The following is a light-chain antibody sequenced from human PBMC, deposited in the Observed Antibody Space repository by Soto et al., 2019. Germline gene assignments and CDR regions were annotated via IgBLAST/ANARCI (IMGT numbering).Light chain of an antibody. J-gene: IGKJ3*01. CDR3: QQFYRSPFA. CDR1: QSVSNY. V-gene: IGKV4-1*01. CDR2: CAS. Sequence: EIVMTQSPDSLAVSLGERATINCKSSQSVSNYLTWYQQKPGQPPKLLIYCASARESVVPDRFSGSGSGTDFTLTISSLQADDVAVYFCQQFYRSPFAFGPGTKVDLK.